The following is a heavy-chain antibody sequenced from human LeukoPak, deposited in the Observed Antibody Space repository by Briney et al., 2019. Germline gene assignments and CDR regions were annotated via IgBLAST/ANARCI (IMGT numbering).Heavy chain of an antibody. CDR1: GFTFSSYA. J-gene: IGHJ6*02. V-gene: IGHV3-30*04. CDR3: ARATVPYYYGMDV. CDR2: ISYDGGNK. D-gene: IGHD4-17*01. Sequence: GGSLRLSCAASGFTFSSYAMHWVRQAPGKGLEWVAVISYDGGNKYYADSVKGRFTISRDNSKNTLYLQMNSLRAEDTAVYYCARATVPYYYGMDVWGQGTTVTVSS.